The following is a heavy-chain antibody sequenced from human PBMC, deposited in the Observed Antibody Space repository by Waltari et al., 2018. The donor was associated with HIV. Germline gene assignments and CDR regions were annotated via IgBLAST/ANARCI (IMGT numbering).Heavy chain of an antibody. CDR3: VRHYGDSSGYYSPSFDY. CDR1: GFPFSGYS. V-gene: IGHV3-21*01. CDR2: ISSISSYI. D-gene: IGHD3-22*01. Sequence: EVQLVESGGHLVKPGGSLRLSCAASGFPFSGYSMNWVRQAPGKGLEWVSSISSISSYIYYADSVKGRFSISRDNAKNSLYLQMNSLRPEDTAVYYWVRHYGDSSGYYSPSFDYWGQGTLVTVSS. J-gene: IGHJ4*02.